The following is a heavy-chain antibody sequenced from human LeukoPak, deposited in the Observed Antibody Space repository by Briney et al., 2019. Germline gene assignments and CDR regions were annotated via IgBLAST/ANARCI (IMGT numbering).Heavy chain of an antibody. Sequence: ASVKVSCKASGYTFTSYGISWVRQAPGHGLEWMGWLNVYNGNRMHAQKFQGRVTMTRDTSISTAYMELSRLRSDDTAVYYCARASYYYDSSGYPGYYFDYWGQGTLVTVSS. CDR1: GYTFTSYG. J-gene: IGHJ4*02. V-gene: IGHV1-18*01. CDR3: ARASYYYDSSGYPGYYFDY. D-gene: IGHD3-22*01. CDR2: LNVYNGNR.